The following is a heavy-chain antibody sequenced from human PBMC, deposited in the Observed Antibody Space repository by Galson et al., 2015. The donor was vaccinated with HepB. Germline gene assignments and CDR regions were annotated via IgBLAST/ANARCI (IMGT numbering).Heavy chain of an antibody. CDR3: AKGQGGAFPSTRYFDF. CDR2: LSTGSDEI. CDR1: GFTFRSYV. J-gene: IGHJ4*02. V-gene: IGHV3-23*01. Sequence: SLRLSCAASGFTFRSYVMTWVRQAPGKGLEWVSTLSTGSDEIFYADSVKGRFTISRDNSKNTLSLQMNSLRAEDTAIYYCAKGQGGAFPSTRYFDFWGQGALVTVSS. D-gene: IGHD2/OR15-2a*01.